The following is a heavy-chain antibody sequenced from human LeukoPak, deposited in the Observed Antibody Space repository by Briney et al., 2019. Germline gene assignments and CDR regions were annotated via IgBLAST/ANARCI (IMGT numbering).Heavy chain of an antibody. D-gene: IGHD3-22*01. CDR3: ARARGVVVIGDAFDI. CDR1: GFTFDDYA. Sequence: GGSLRLSCAASGFTFDDYAMHWVRQAPGKGLEWVSGISWNSGSIGYADSVKGRFTISRDNAKNSLYLQMNSLRAEDTAVYYCARARGVVVIGDAFDIWGQGTMVTVSS. J-gene: IGHJ3*02. V-gene: IGHV3-9*01. CDR2: ISWNSGSI.